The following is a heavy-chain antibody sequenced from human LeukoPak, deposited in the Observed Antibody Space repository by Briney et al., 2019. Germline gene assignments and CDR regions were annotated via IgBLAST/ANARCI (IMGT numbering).Heavy chain of an antibody. CDR1: GGSFSGYY. V-gene: IGHV4-34*01. CDR3: ARRLYSSSSYYYYYYMDV. CDR2: INHSGST. Sequence: PSETLSLTCAVYGGSFSGYYWSWIRQPPGKGLEWTGEINHSGSTNYNPSLKSRVTISVDTSKNQFSLKLSSVTAADTAVYYCARRLYSSSSYYYYYYMDVWGKGTTVTVSS. D-gene: IGHD6-6*01. J-gene: IGHJ6*03.